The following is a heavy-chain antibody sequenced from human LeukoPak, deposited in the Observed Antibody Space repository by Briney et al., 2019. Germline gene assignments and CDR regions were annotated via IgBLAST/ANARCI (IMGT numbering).Heavy chain of an antibody. V-gene: IGHV3-30-3*01. CDR2: ISYDGSNK. D-gene: IGHD5-18*01. CDR3: AREPSSGYSYEHYFDY. CDR1: GFTFSSYA. Sequence: QPGGSLRLSCAASGFTFSSYAMHWVRQAPGKGLEWVAVISYDGSNKYYADSVKGRFTISRDNSKNTLYLQMNSLRAEDTAVYHCAREPSSGYSYEHYFDYWGQGTLVTVSS. J-gene: IGHJ4*02.